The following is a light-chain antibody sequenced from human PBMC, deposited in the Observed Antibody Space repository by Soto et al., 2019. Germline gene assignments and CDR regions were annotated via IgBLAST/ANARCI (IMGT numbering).Light chain of an antibody. J-gene: IGKJ1*01. V-gene: IGKV3-20*01. CDR1: QSVSSTY. Sequence: ELVLTQSPGTLSLSPGDRATLSCRASQSVSSTYLAWYQQRPGQAPRLLIYSSSSRATGIADRFSGSGSGTDFTLTISRLEPEDFAVYYCQQYGSSPPWTFGRGTKVDIK. CDR3: QQYGSSPPWT. CDR2: SSS.